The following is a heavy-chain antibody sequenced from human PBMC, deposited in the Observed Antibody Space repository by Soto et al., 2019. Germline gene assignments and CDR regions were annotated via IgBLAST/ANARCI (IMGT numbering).Heavy chain of an antibody. Sequence: QVQLVQSGAEVKKPGSSVKGSCKASGGTFSSYAISWVRQDPGQGLEWMGGISPIFGTAHYAQKFQGRVTITAGESASTADMELSSLSSEATAVYYCARLADYYYYAYWGQGTRVTVSS. V-gene: IGHV1-69*01. D-gene: IGHD3-10*01. CDR1: GGTFSSYA. CDR2: ISPIFGTA. J-gene: IGHJ4*02. CDR3: ARLADYYYYAY.